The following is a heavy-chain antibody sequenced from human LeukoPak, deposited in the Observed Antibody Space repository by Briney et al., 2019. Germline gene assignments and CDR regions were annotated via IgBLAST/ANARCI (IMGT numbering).Heavy chain of an antibody. J-gene: IGHJ6*03. Sequence: PGGSLRLSCAASGFTFSSYSMNWVRQAPGKGLEWVSSISSSSSYIYYADSVKGRFTISRDNAKNSLYLRMNSLRAEDTAVYYCARGTAYCGGDCYPYYYYYMDVWGKGTTVTVSS. CDR1: GFTFSSYS. D-gene: IGHD2-21*02. CDR2: ISSSSSYI. V-gene: IGHV3-21*01. CDR3: ARGTAYCGGDCYPYYYYYMDV.